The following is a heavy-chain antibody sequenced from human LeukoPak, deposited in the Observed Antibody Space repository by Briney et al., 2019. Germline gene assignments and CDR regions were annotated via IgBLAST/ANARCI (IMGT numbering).Heavy chain of an antibody. CDR2: ISSSGGSI. CDR3: AKDYSGSWYYFDY. Sequence: GGSLRLSCAASKFTFSNYAMTWVRQAPGKGLEWVSTISSSGGSIFYSDSVKGRFTISRDNSKNTVYLQMNSLRAEDTAIYYCAKDYSGSWYYFDYWGRGTLVTVSS. D-gene: IGHD6-13*01. V-gene: IGHV3-23*01. CDR1: KFTFSNYA. J-gene: IGHJ4*02.